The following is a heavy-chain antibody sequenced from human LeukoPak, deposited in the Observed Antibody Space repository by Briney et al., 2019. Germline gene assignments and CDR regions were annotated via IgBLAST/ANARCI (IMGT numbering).Heavy chain of an antibody. D-gene: IGHD3-10*01. V-gene: IGHV4-61*02. CDR1: GGSISSGSNY. CDR3: ARGVSPGTFDY. CDR2: IYTSGST. Sequence: SETLSLTCTVSGGSISSGSNYWSWIRQPAGKGLEWIGRIYTSGSTNYNPSLKSRVTISVDTSKNQFSLKLSSVTAADTAVYYCARGVSPGTFDYWGQGTLVTVSS. J-gene: IGHJ4*02.